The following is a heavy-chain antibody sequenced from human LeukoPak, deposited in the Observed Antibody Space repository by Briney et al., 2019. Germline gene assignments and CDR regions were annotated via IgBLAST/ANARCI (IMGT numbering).Heavy chain of an antibody. CDR1: GYTFTSYY. J-gene: IGHJ6*02. CDR3: ARSHYYDTPRYGMDV. D-gene: IGHD3-22*01. Sequence: ASVKVSCKASGYTFTSYYMHWVRQAPGQGLEWMGIINPSGGSTSYAQKFQGRVTMTRDTSTSTVYMELSSLRSEDTAVYYCARSHYYDTPRYGMDVWGQGTTVTVSS. V-gene: IGHV1-46*01. CDR2: INPSGGST.